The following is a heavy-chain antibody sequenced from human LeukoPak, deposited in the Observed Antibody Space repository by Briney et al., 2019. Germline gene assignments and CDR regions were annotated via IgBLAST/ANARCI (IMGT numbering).Heavy chain of an antibody. Sequence: GGSLRLSCAASGFTFSSYAMHWVRQAPGKGLEWVAVISYDGSNKYYADSVKGRFTISRDNSKNTLYLQMNSLRDEDTAVYYCARSPRPLSGDNWFDPWGQGTLVTVSS. J-gene: IGHJ5*02. D-gene: IGHD3-10*01. V-gene: IGHV3-30-3*01. CDR1: GFTFSSYA. CDR2: ISYDGSNK. CDR3: ARSPRPLSGDNWFDP.